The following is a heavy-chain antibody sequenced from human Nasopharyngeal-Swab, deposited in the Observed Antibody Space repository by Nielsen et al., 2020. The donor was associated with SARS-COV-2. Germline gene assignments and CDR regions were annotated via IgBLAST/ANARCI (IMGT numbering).Heavy chain of an antibody. CDR3: AKAMEGVIPYYMDV. Sequence: GESLKISCAASGFTFSDYYMSWIRQAPGKGLEWVSYISSSGSTIYYADSVKGRFTISRDNAKNSLYLQMNSLRAEDTAVYYCAKAMEGVIPYYMDVWGKGTTVTVSS. CDR1: GFTFSDYY. CDR2: ISSSGSTI. V-gene: IGHV3-11*04. D-gene: IGHD3-10*01. J-gene: IGHJ6*03.